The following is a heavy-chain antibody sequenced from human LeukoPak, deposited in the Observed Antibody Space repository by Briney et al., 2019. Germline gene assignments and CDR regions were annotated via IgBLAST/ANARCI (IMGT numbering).Heavy chain of an antibody. CDR3: ARVDNWNRFGY. D-gene: IGHD1-20*01. V-gene: IGHV1-2*02. CDR2: ITAYTGTT. J-gene: IGHJ4*02. Sequence: WMGGITAYTGTTNYAQKLHGRVTMTRDTSISTAYMELSRLRSDDTAVYYCARVDNWNRFGYWGQGTLVTVSS.